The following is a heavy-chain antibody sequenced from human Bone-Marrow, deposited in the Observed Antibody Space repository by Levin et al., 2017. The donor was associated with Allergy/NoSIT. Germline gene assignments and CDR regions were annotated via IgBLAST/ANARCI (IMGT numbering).Heavy chain of an antibody. V-gene: IGHV1-46*01. D-gene: IGHD6-6*01. CDR1: GYTFTSYY. CDR3: ARDAHLSSSLGAFDY. Sequence: GESLKISCKASGYTFTSYYMHWVRQAPGQGLEWMGIINPSGGSTSYAQKFQGRVTMTRDTSTSTVYMELSSLRSEDTAVYYCARDAHLSSSLGAFDYWGQGTLVTVSS. CDR2: INPSGGST. J-gene: IGHJ4*02.